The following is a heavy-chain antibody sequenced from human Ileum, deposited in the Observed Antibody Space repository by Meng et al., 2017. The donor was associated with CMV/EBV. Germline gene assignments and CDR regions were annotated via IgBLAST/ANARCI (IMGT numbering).Heavy chain of an antibody. J-gene: IGHJ3*02. V-gene: IGHV3-7*01. CDR2: IREDGSKQ. Sequence: GGSLRLSCAASGITFSSSSMTWVRQAPGKGLEWVANIREDGSKQFYVESLKGRFTISRDNAKNSLYLQMNSLRAEDTAVYYCARDPYDRGGYGAFAIWGQGKMV. CDR1: GITFSSSS. CDR3: ARDPYDRGGYGAFAI. D-gene: IGHD3-22*01.